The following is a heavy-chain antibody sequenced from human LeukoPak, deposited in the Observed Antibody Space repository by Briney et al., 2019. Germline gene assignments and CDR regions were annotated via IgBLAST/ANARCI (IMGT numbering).Heavy chain of an antibody. J-gene: IGHJ4*02. Sequence: ASVKVSCKASGYTFTGYYMHWVRQAPGQGLEWMGWINPNSGGTNYAQKFQGWVTMTRDTSISTAYMELSRLRSDDTAVYYCARGVDTAMEALHYWGQETLVTVSS. CDR3: ARGVDTAMEALHY. CDR2: INPNSGGT. D-gene: IGHD5-18*01. CDR1: GYTFTGYY. V-gene: IGHV1-2*04.